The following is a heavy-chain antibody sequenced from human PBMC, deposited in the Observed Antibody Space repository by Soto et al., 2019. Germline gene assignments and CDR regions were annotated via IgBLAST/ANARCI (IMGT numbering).Heavy chain of an antibody. J-gene: IGHJ6*02. Sequence: SDTLSLTCTVSGGSISIGGYYWSWILHHPGKGLEWIGYIYYSGSTYYNPSLKSRVTISVDTSKNQFSLKLSSVTAADTAVYYCARGGGTDIVVVPAAVSSYGYLYYYGMDVWGQGTTVTVSS. D-gene: IGHD2-2*01. V-gene: IGHV4-31*03. CDR2: IYYSGST. CDR1: GGSISIGGYY. CDR3: ARGGGTDIVVVPAAVSSYGYLYYYGMDV.